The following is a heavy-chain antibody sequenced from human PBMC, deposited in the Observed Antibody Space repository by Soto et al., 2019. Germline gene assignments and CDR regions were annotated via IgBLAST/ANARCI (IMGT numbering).Heavy chain of an antibody. CDR1: GYTFTRYA. J-gene: IGHJ4*02. V-gene: IGHV1-3*01. CDR3: ARRGGCYAPLDY. Sequence: GASVKVSCKASGYTFTRYAMHWVRQAPGQRLEWMGWINAGNGNTKYSQKFQGRVTITMDTSASTAYLELSSLRYDDTVLYYCARRGGCYAPLDYWGQGTLVTVSS. CDR2: INAGNGNT. D-gene: IGHD2-15*01.